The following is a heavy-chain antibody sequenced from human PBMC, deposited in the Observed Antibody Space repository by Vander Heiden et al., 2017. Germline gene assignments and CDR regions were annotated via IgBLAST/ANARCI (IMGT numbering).Heavy chain of an antibody. CDR1: GFTFRSYW. J-gene: IGHJ4*02. Sequence: EVQLVESGGGLVQRGWSLRLSCAASGFTFRSYWMSWVRQAPGKGLEWVDNIKQDGSEKYYVDSVKVRFTISRDNAKNSLYLPMNSLSAAATAVYYCARVPVRRIQSRSILPDSFDCWGQG. CDR2: IKQDGSEK. CDR3: ARVPVRRIQSRSILPDSFDC. D-gene: IGHD5-18*01. V-gene: IGHV3-7*01.